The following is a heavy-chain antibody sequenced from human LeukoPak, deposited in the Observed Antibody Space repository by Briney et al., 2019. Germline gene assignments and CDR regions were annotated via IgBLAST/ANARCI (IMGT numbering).Heavy chain of an antibody. V-gene: IGHV1-8*01. CDR1: GYTFTSYD. J-gene: IGHJ4*02. Sequence: GASVTVSCKASGYTFTSYDINWVRQATGQGREWMGWMNPNSGNTGYAQKFQGRVTMTRNTSISTAYMELSSLRSEDTAVYYCARWSGLELRVTFDYWGQGTLVTVSS. CDR3: ARWSGLELRVTFDY. D-gene: IGHD1-7*01. CDR2: MNPNSGNT.